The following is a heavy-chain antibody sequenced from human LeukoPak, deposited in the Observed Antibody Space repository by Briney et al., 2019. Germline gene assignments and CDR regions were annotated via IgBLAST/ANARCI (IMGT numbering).Heavy chain of an antibody. D-gene: IGHD3-22*01. V-gene: IGHV3-48*01. CDR3: ARDPPYYYDSSEPFDY. CDR2: ISSSSSTI. CDR1: GFTFSSYS. J-gene: IGHJ4*02. Sequence: GGSLRLSCAASGFTFSSYSMNWVRQAPGKGLEWVSYISSSSSTIYYADSVKGRFTISRDNAKNSLYLQMNSLRAEDTAVYYCARDPPYYYDSSEPFDYWGQGTLVTVSS.